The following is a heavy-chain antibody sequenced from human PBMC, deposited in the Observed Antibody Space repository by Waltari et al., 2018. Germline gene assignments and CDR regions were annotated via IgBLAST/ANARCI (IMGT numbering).Heavy chain of an antibody. CDR1: GGSISSSSYY. CDR3: ASPSGYYFDY. J-gene: IGHJ4*02. CDR2: IYYSGST. D-gene: IGHD3-22*01. Sequence: QLQLQESGPGLVKPSETLSLTCTVSGGSISSSSYYLGWIRQPPGKGLEWIGSIYYSGSTYYNPSLKSRVTISVDTSKNQFSLKLSSVTAADTAVYYCASPSGYYFDYWGQGTLVTVSS. V-gene: IGHV4-39*01.